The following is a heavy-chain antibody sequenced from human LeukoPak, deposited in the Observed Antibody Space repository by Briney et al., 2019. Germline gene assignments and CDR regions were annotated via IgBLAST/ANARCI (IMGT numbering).Heavy chain of an antibody. CDR2: ISYDGSNK. CDR1: GFTFSSYA. J-gene: IGHJ4*02. CDR3: ASMRREAPYFDY. Sequence: GRSLRLSCAASGFTFSSYAMHWVRQPPGKGLEWVAVISYDGSNKYYADSVKGRFTISRDNSKNTLYLQMNSLRAEDTAVYYCASMRREAPYFDYWGQGTLVAVSS. V-gene: IGHV3-30*01. D-gene: IGHD1-26*01.